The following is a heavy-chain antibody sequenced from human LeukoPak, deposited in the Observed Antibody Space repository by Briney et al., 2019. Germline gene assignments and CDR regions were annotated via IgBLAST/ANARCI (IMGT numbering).Heavy chain of an antibody. Sequence: PGGSLRLSCAVSGLTFSRYAMSWVRQAPGKGLEWVSAISESGSGTYYADSVKGRFTISRDNSKDTLSLQMYSLRAEDTAVYYCAKDIAQGYTFGSIEQDYWGQGTLVTVSS. V-gene: IGHV3-23*01. CDR1: GLTFSRYA. D-gene: IGHD5-18*01. CDR3: AKDIAQGYTFGSIEQDY. J-gene: IGHJ4*02. CDR2: ISESGSGT.